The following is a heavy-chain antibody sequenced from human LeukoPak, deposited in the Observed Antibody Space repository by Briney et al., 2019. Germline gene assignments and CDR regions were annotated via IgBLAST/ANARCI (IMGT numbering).Heavy chain of an antibody. CDR3: ARHSSVVYSSGWYLGWYFDY. Sequence: SETLSLTCTVSGGSISSYYWSWLRQPPGKGLEWLGYIYYSGSTNYNPSLKSRVTISVDTSKNQFSLKLSSVTAADTAVYYCARHSSVVYSSGWYLGWYFDYWGQGTLVTVSS. J-gene: IGHJ4*02. D-gene: IGHD6-19*01. V-gene: IGHV4-59*08. CDR2: IYYSGST. CDR1: GGSISSYY.